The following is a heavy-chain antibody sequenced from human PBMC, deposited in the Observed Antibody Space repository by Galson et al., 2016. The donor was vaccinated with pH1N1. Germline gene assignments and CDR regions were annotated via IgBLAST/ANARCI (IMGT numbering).Heavy chain of an antibody. CDR2: ISWNSGSL. CDR1: GFTFDDSA. Sequence: SLRLSCAASGFTFDDSAMYWVRQAPGKGLEWVSGISWNSGSLVYADSVKGRFTISRDNAKNSLYLQMNSLRAEDTALYYCAKVRGYSYGYVDYWGQGTLVTVSS. J-gene: IGHJ4*02. CDR3: AKVRGYSYGYVDY. V-gene: IGHV3-9*01. D-gene: IGHD5-18*01.